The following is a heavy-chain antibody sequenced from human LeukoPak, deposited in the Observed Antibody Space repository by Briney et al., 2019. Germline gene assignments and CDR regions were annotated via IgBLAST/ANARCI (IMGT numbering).Heavy chain of an antibody. Sequence: PSETLSLTCAVYGGSFSGYYWSWIRQPPGKGLEWIGEINHSGSTNYNPSLKSRVTISVDTSKNQFSLKLSSVTAADTAVYYCARTIPGIAVAGTSPYFDYWGQGTLVTVSS. D-gene: IGHD6-19*01. J-gene: IGHJ4*02. CDR1: GGSFSGYY. V-gene: IGHV4-34*01. CDR3: ARTIPGIAVAGTSPYFDY. CDR2: INHSGST.